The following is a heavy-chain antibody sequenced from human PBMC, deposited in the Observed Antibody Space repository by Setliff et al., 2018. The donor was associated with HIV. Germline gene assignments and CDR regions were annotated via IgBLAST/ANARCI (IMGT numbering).Heavy chain of an antibody. D-gene: IGHD1-1*01. CDR3: ARQLSNSFDY. Sequence: ASVKVSCKSSGCTFTDYFIHWVRQAPGQGLEWMGWISPDSGNTRISQRFRGSVTMTRDRSINTAYMELSGLTSDDTAVYYCARQLSNSFDYWGQGALVTVSS. J-gene: IGHJ4*02. V-gene: IGHV1-2*02. CDR1: GCTFTDYF. CDR2: ISPDSGNT.